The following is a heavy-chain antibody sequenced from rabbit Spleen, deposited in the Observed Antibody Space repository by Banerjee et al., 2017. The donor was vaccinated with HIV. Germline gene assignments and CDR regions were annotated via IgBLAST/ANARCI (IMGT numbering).Heavy chain of an antibody. CDR1: GFTLSTYY. Sequence: QLKESGGGLVQPGGSLKLSCKASGFTLSTYYMNWVRQAPGKGLEWIGYIDPVFGITYYANWVNGRFSISRENAQNTVFLQMTSLTAADTATYFCARDGAGGSYFALWGPGTL. V-gene: IGHV1S7*01. CDR3: ARDGAGGSYFAL. CDR2: IDPVFGIT. J-gene: IGHJ4*01. D-gene: IGHD8-1*01.